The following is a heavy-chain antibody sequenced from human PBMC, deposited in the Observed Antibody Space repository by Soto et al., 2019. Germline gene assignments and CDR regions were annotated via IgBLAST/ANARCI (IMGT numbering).Heavy chain of an antibody. Sequence: EVQLVESGGGLVQPGGSLRLSCSASGLTFSSYAMHWVRQAPGEGLEFVSAILSNGGNTYYADSVKGRFTISRDNSKNTLYLQMSSLRVEDTAIYYCVKDRWRPTWDQGTLVTVSS. V-gene: IGHV3-64D*08. D-gene: IGHD2-21*02. CDR2: ILSNGGNT. CDR3: VKDRWRPT. J-gene: IGHJ5*02. CDR1: GLTFSSYA.